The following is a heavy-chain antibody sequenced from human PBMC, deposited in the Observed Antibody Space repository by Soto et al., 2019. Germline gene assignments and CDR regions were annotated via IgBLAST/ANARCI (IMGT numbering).Heavy chain of an antibody. J-gene: IGHJ3*02. CDR3: AKDQSGYDSSGSHYSPDAFDI. D-gene: IGHD3-22*01. CDR1: GFTFSSYG. Sequence: PGGSLRLSCAASGFTFSSYGMHWVRQAPGKGLEWVAVISYDGSNKYYADSVKGRFTISRDNSKNTLYLQMNSLRAEDTAVYYCAKDQSGYDSSGSHYSPDAFDIWGQGTMVTVSS. V-gene: IGHV3-30*18. CDR2: ISYDGSNK.